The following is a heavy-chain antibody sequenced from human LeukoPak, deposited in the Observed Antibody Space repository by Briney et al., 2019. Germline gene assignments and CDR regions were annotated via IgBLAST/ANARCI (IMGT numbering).Heavy chain of an antibody. CDR2: ISSDSSYI. D-gene: IGHD3-10*01. Sequence: PGGSLRLSCAASGFTFSSYSMGWVRQAPGKGLEWVSSISSDSSYISYADSLKGRFTISRDNAQNSLYLQMNSLTAEDTAVYYCANNYGSGTLRVDYWGQGTLVTVSS. CDR3: ANNYGSGTLRVDY. CDR1: GFTFSSYS. J-gene: IGHJ4*02. V-gene: IGHV3-21*01.